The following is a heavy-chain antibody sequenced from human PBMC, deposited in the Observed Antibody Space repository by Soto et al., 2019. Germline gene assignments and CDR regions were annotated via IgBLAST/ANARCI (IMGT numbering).Heavy chain of an antibody. D-gene: IGHD6-13*01. V-gene: IGHV1-18*01. CDR3: GVSAGLDF. J-gene: IGHJ4*02. CDR1: GFSPTTYA. CDR2: ISADTGEP. Sequence: ASVKVSCKASGFSPTTYAFSWVRRAPGKGLEWMGLISADTGEPRYAQKFQGRVAMTTDTSTGTAYMELRGLTSDDTAVYYCGVSAGLDFWGQGTRVTVSS.